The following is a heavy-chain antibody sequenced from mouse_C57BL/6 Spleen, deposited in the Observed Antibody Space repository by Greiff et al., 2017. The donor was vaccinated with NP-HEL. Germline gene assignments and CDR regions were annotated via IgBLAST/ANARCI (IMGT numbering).Heavy chain of an antibody. CDR1: GFTFSSYG. J-gene: IGHJ1*03. CDR2: ISSGGSYT. CDR3: AREKGRDWYFDV. D-gene: IGHD3-3*01. Sequence: EVHLVESGGDLVKPGGSLKLSCAASGFTFSSYGMSWVRQTPDKRLEWVATISSGGSYTYYPDSVKGRFTISRDNAKNTLYLQMSSLKSEDTAMYYCAREKGRDWYFDVWGTGTTVTVSS. V-gene: IGHV5-6*01.